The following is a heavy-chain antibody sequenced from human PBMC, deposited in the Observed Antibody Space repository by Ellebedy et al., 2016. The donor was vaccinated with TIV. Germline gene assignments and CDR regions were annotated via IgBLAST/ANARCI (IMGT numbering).Heavy chain of an antibody. D-gene: IGHD3-22*01. CDR1: GFTFSNAW. CDR2: IKSKTDGGTT. Sequence: PGGSLRLSCAASGFTFSNAWMNWVRQAPGKGLEWVGRIKSKTDGGTTDYAAPVKGRFTISRDDSKNTLYLQMNSLKTEDTAVYYCTTLYYYDSSGRPGYWGQGTLVTVSS. J-gene: IGHJ4*02. CDR3: TTLYYYDSSGRPGY. V-gene: IGHV3-15*07.